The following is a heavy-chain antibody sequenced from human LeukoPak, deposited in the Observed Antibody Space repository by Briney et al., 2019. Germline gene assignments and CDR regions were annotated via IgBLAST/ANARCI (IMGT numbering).Heavy chain of an antibody. D-gene: IGHD3-22*01. CDR1: GFTFSSYS. CDR2: ISSSSSYI. Sequence: GGSLRLSCAASGFTFSSYSMNWVRQAPGKGLEWVSSISSSSSYIYYADSVKGRFTISRDNAKNSLYLQMNSLRAEDTAVYYCAYRWNSSGYYFDYWGQGTLVTVSS. J-gene: IGHJ4*02. V-gene: IGHV3-21*01. CDR3: AYRWNSSGYYFDY.